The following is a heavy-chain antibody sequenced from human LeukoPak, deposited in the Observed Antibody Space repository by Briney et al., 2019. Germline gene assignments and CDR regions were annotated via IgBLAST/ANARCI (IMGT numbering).Heavy chain of an antibody. CDR2: ISSSSSYI. D-gene: IGHD3-16*02. CDR1: GFTFSSYS. J-gene: IGHJ6*02. Sequence: GGSLRLSCAASGFTFSSYSMNWVRQAPGKGLEWASSISSSSSYIYYADSVKGRFTISRDNAKNSLYLQMNSLRAEDTAVYYCARVWGSYRYDYGMDVWGQGTTVTVSS. CDR3: ARVWGSYRYDYGMDV. V-gene: IGHV3-21*01.